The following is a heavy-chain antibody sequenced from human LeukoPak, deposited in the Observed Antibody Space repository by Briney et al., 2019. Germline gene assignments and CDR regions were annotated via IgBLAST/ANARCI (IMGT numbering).Heavy chain of an antibody. CDR1: GFTFSSYA. D-gene: IGHD5-12*01. Sequence: SGGSLRLSCAASGFTFSSYAMSWVRQAPGKGLEWVSAISGSGTSTYYADSVKGRFTISRDNAKNSLYLQMNNLSAEDTAVYYCVRDSPGYGAYDFDWGQGIRVTVSS. CDR3: VRDSPGYGAYDFD. CDR2: ISGSGTST. J-gene: IGHJ4*02. V-gene: IGHV3-23*01.